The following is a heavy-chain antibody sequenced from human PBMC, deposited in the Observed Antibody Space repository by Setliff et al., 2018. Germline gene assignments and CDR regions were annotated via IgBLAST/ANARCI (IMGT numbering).Heavy chain of an antibody. J-gene: IGHJ6*03. CDR1: GDSISRAKYY. Sequence: LSLTCTVSGDSISRAKYYWSWIRQSAGKGLECLGRIYTDGSTKYNPSLNSRVTLLIDTAKNQISLRLGSVTAADTAVYFCARVTGFSYMDVWGKGTTVTAP. D-gene: IGHD3-3*01. V-gene: IGHV4-61*02. CDR2: IYTDGST. CDR3: ARVTGFSYMDV.